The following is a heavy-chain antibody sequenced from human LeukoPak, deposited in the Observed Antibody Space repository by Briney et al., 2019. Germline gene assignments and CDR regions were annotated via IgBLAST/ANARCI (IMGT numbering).Heavy chain of an antibody. J-gene: IGHJ4*02. D-gene: IGHD2-21*02. V-gene: IGHV3-23*01. CDR1: GFSFSSYA. CDR2: IFGNGDTT. Sequence: GGSLRLSCAASGFSFSSYAMNWVRQAPGKGLEWVSIIFGNGDTTYYADSVKGRFTVSRDNSKDTLYLQMNDLRPDDTAIYYCAKGLVDGGDYYFDYWGQGTLVTVSS. CDR3: AKGLVDGGDYYFDY.